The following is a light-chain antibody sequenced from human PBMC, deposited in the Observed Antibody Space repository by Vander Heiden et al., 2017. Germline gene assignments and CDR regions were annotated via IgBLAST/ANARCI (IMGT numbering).Light chain of an antibody. CDR2: DDS. J-gene: IGLJ2*01. Sequence: SYLLPKPPPVSVAPGQTGRITCGGNNIGSKSVHWYQQKPGPAPVLVVYDDSDRPSGIPERFSGSNSGNTATLTISRVEAGDEADYYCQVWDSSSDHVVFGGGTKLTVL. V-gene: IGLV3-21*02. CDR1: NIGSKS. CDR3: QVWDSSSDHVV.